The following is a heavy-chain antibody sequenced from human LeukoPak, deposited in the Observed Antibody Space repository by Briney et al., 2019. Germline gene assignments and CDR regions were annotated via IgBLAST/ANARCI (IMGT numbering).Heavy chain of an antibody. D-gene: IGHD4/OR15-4a*01. V-gene: IGHV1-69*13. CDR2: IIPIFGTA. CDR1: GGTFSSYA. Sequence: GASVKVSCKASGGTFSSYAISWVRQAPGQGLEWMGGIIPIFGTANYAQKFQGRVTITADESTSTAYMELSSLRSEDTAVYYCARVGATEDWFDPWGQGTLVTVSS. J-gene: IGHJ5*02. CDR3: ARVGATEDWFDP.